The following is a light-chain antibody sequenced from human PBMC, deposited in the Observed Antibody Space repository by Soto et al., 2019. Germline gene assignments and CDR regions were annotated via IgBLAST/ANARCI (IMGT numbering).Light chain of an antibody. V-gene: IGKV3-20*01. CDR3: QHYGGSPRYT. Sequence: EVVLTQSPGALSLSPGDRATLSCRASQSIRSYYLAWYQQKPGQAPRLLIYGASSRATGIPDRFSGSGFGTDFTLTISRLESEDVAVYYCQHYGGSPRYTFGQGTKLEI. J-gene: IGKJ2*01. CDR2: GAS. CDR1: QSIRSYY.